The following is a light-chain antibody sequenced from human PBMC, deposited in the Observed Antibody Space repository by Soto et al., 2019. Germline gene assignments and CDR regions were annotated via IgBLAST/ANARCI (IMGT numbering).Light chain of an antibody. CDR3: CSYAGSYV. Sequence: QSVLTQPASVSGSPGQSITISCTGTSSDVGSYNLVSWYQQHPGKAPKLMIYEVSKRPSGVSNRFSGSKSGNTASLTISGLQAEDAADYYCCSYAGSYVFGTGTKLTVL. V-gene: IGLV2-23*02. CDR2: EVS. CDR1: SSDVGSYNL. J-gene: IGLJ1*01.